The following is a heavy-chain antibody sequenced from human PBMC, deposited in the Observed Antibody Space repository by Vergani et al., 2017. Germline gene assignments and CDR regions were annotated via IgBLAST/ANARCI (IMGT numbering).Heavy chain of an antibody. D-gene: IGHD3-22*01. CDR1: GYTFITYA. V-gene: IGHV1-18*01. CDR3: TRGWYYDSIAYWAY. CDR2: ISPYNGNT. Sequence: QVQLLQSGAEVKKPGASVKVSCKASGYTFITYAISWVRQAPGQGLEWMGCISPYNGNTNYAQKLQGRVTMTTDTFTSTAYMELSSLRSEDTAVYYCTRGWYYDSIAYWAYWGQGTLVTVSS. J-gene: IGHJ4*02.